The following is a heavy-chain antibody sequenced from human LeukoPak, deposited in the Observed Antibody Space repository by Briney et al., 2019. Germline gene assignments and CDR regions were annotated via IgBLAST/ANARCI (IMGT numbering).Heavy chain of an antibody. V-gene: IGHV1-18*01. CDR1: GYTFTSYG. J-gene: IGHJ4*02. CDR3: ARVSSHGLQNKKSYGYYNY. D-gene: IGHD5-18*01. CDR2: ISAYNGNT. Sequence: WASVKVSCKASGYTFTSYGISWVRQAPGQGLEWMGWISAYNGNTNYAQKLQGRVTMTTDTSTSTAYMELRSLRSDDTAVYYCARVSSHGLQNKKSYGYYNYWGQGTLVTVSS.